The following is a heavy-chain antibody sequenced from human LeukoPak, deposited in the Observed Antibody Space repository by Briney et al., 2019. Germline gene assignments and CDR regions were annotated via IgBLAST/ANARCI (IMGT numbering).Heavy chain of an antibody. CDR3: ARTEYYDILTGYSFDY. Sequence: ASVKVSCKASGYTFTSYGISWVRQAPGQGLEWMGWISAYNGNTNYAQKLQGRVTMTTDTSTSTAYMELRSLRSDDTAVYYCARTEYYDILTGYSFDYWGQGTLVTVSS. D-gene: IGHD3-9*01. J-gene: IGHJ4*02. CDR2: ISAYNGNT. V-gene: IGHV1-18*01. CDR1: GYTFTSYG.